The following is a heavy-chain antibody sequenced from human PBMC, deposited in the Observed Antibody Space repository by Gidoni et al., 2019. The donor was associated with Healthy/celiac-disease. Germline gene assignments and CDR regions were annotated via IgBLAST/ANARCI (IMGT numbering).Heavy chain of an antibody. V-gene: IGHV4-59*01. CDR3: ARDSSSWFYDY. CDR2: IYYSGST. J-gene: IGHJ4*02. CDR1: GGSISSYY. Sequence: QVQLQESGPGLGKPSETLSLPCTVSGGSISSYYWSWIRQPPGKGLEWIGYIYYSGSTNYNPSLKSRVTISVDTSKNQFSLKLSSVTAADTAVYYCARDSSSWFYDYWGQGTLVTVSS. D-gene: IGHD6-13*01.